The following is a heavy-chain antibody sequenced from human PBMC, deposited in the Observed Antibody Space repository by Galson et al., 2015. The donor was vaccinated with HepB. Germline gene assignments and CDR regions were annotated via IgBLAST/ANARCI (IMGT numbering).Heavy chain of an antibody. D-gene: IGHD6-13*01. V-gene: IGHV3-7*01. CDR3: AREYIPEGSSDENDAFDI. J-gene: IGHJ3*02. Sequence: SLRLSCAASGFTFSSYWMSWVRQAPGKGLEWVANIKQDGSEKYYVDSVKGRFTISRDNAKNSLYLQMNSLRAEDTAVYYCAREYIPEGSSDENDAFDIWGQGTMVTVSS. CDR1: GFTFSSYW. CDR2: IKQDGSEK.